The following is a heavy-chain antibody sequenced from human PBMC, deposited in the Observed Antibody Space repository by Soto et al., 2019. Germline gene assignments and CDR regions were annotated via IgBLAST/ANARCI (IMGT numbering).Heavy chain of an antibody. CDR2: INHSGTT. CDR1: GGSVSGYF. V-gene: IGHV4-34*01. CDR3: ARRYCSDSYCSYFDY. J-gene: IGHJ4*02. Sequence: SETLSLTCAVYGGSVSGYFWSWIRQPPGKGLEWIGEINHSGTTSYCPSLDSRVTTSVDTSKNQFSLRLSSVTAADTAIYYCARRYCSDSYCSYFDYWGRGTLVTVPQ. D-gene: IGHD2-15*01.